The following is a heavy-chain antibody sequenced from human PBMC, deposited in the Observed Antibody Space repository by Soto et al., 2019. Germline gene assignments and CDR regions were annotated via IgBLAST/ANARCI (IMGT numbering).Heavy chain of an antibody. CDR2: INAGNGNT. V-gene: IGHV1-3*01. J-gene: IGHJ5*02. Sequence: ASVKVSCKASGYTFTSYAMHWVRQAPGQRLEWMGWINAGNGNTKYSQKFQGRVTITRDTSASTAYMELSSLRSEDTAVYYCASSYCNNGACYTHWFDPWGQGTLVTVSS. CDR1: GYTFTSYA. CDR3: ASSYCNNGACYTHWFDP. D-gene: IGHD2-8*01.